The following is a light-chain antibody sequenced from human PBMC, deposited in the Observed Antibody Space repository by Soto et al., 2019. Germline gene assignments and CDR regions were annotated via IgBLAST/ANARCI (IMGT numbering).Light chain of an antibody. CDR2: GAS. V-gene: IGKV3-15*01. CDR1: QSISDT. CDR3: QQYDNWPWT. Sequence: EIVMTQSPATLSVSPGGRATLSCRASQSISDTLAWYQQKPGQAPRLLIHGASTRAPGFPARLSGSGSGTDFTLTISRLQSEDFAVYYCQQYDNWPWTFGQGTKVEIK. J-gene: IGKJ1*01.